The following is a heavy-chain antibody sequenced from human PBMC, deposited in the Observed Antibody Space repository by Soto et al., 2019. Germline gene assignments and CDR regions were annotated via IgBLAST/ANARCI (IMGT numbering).Heavy chain of an antibody. V-gene: IGHV3-15*01. CDR1: GVTFSGSA. CDR3: STDGIY. Sequence: PGGSLRLSCAASGVTFSGSAMPWVRQASGKGLEWVGRIKSKTDGGTTDYAAPVKGRFTISRDDSKNTLYVQMNSLKTEDTAVYYWSTDGIYWGQGTDVTVSS. CDR2: IKSKTDGGTT. D-gene: IGHD1-1*01. J-gene: IGHJ4*02.